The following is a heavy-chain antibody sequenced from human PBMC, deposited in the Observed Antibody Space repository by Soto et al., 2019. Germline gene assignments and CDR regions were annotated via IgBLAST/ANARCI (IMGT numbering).Heavy chain of an antibody. Sequence: GGSLRLSCAASGFTFSSYSMTWVRQAPGKGLEWVSSISSSSSYIYYADSVKGRFTISRDNAKNSLYLQMNSLRAEDTAVYYCASPLGGYFIGGRCSPLSLDIWGQGTIVTVS. CDR2: ISSSSSYI. V-gene: IGHV3-21*01. CDR1: GFTFSSYS. D-gene: IGHD2-15*01. J-gene: IGHJ3*02. CDR3: ASPLGGYFIGGRCSPLSLDI.